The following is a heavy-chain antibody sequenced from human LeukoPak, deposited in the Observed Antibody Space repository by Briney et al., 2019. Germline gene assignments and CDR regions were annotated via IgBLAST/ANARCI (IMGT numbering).Heavy chain of an antibody. V-gene: IGHV1-69*05. D-gene: IGHD6-6*01. CDR1: GGTFSSYA. J-gene: IGHJ4*02. CDR2: IIPIFGTA. CDR3: AREQYSSSDLDY. Sequence: SVKVSCKASGGTFSSYAISWVRQAPGQGLEWMGRIIPIFGTANYAQKFQGRVTITTDESTSTAYMELSSLRTEDTAVYYCAREQYSSSDLDYWGQGTLVTVSS.